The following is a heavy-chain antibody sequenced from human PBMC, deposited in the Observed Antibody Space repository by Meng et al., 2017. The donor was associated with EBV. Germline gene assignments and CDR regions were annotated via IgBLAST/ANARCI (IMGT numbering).Heavy chain of an antibody. CDR2: INPNSGGT. D-gene: IGHD6-13*01. Sequence: QVPVVQSGAEGTKPGASVKVSCKASGYTFTGYYMHWVRQAPRQGLEWMGRINPNSGGTNYAQKFQGRVTMTRDTSISTAYMELSRLRSADTAVYYCAKGADLAAAGTFWFDPWGQGTLVTVSS. CDR3: AKGADLAAAGTFWFDP. V-gene: IGHV1-2*06. CDR1: GYTFTGYY. J-gene: IGHJ5*02.